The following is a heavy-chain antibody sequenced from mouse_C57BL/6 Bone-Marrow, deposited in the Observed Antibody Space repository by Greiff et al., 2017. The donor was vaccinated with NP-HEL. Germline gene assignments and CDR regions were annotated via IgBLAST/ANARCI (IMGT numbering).Heavy chain of an antibody. CDR1: GYTFTDYY. CDR3: ARRYYYYGGRHWYFDV. D-gene: IGHD1-1*01. V-gene: IGHV1-76*01. J-gene: IGHJ1*03. CDR2: IYPGSGNT. Sequence: QVQLQQSGAELVRPGASVKLSCKASGYTFTDYYINWVKQRPGQGLEWIARIYPGSGNTYYNEKFKGKATLTAEKSSSTAYMQLSSLTSEDSAVYYCARRYYYYGGRHWYFDVWGTGTTVTVSS.